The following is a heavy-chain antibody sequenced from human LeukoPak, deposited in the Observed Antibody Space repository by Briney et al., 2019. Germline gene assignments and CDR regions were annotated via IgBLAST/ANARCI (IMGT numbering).Heavy chain of an antibody. D-gene: IGHD3-9*01. Sequence: PSETLSLTCTVSGGSISTYSWSWIRQPPGKGLEWIGYIYYSGNTNYNPSLKSRVTISVDTSKNQFSLKLSSVTAADTAVYYCARVRLVGYDILTGCYSFDYWGQGTLVTVSS. CDR3: ARVRLVGYDILTGCYSFDY. CDR1: GGSISTYS. J-gene: IGHJ4*02. CDR2: IYYSGNT. V-gene: IGHV4-59*01.